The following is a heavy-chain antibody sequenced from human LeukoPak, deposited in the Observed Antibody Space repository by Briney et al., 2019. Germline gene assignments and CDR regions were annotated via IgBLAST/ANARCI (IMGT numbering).Heavy chain of an antibody. D-gene: IGHD3-22*01. Sequence: SGPTLVNPTQTLTLTCAFSGFSLTTDGTCVSWIRQPPGKALEWLARIDWDDEEFYSPSLKARLTISKDTSTNWVVLSMTNVDPVDTDTYYCERTRRDSSATSRHYYADYWGQGVLVTVSS. V-gene: IGHV2-70*17. CDR2: IDWDDEE. CDR1: GFSLTTDGTC. J-gene: IGHJ4*02. CDR3: ERTRRDSSATSRHYYADY.